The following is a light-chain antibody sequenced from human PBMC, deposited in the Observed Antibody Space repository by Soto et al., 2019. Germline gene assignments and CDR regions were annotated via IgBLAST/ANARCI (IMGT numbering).Light chain of an antibody. CDR1: QSLTNNY. J-gene: IGKJ1*01. CDR2: GAS. CDR3: QQYEAVGT. Sequence: EIVLTQSPGTLSLSPGERATLSCRASQSLTNNYFAWYQQRPGRATRLLIDGASTRATGIPARFSGSGSGTDFTPTISRLEPEDVSVYYCQQYEAVGTFGQGTKVEI. V-gene: IGKV3-20*01.